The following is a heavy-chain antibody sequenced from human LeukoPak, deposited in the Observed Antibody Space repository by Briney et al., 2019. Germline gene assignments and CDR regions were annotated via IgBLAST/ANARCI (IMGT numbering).Heavy chain of an antibody. Sequence: GGSLRLSCAASGFTFSSYSMNWVRQAPGKGLEWVSSISSSSYIYYADSVKGRFTISRDNAKNSLYLQMNSLRAEDTAVYYCARDLYGDPFGYWGQGTLVTVSS. D-gene: IGHD4-17*01. J-gene: IGHJ4*02. V-gene: IGHV3-21*01. CDR2: ISSSSYI. CDR3: ARDLYGDPFGY. CDR1: GFTFSSYS.